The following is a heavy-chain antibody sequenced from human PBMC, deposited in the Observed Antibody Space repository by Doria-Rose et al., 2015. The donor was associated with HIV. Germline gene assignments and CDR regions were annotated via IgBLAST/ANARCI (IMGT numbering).Heavy chain of an antibody. V-gene: IGHV4-34*01. D-gene: IGHD1-1*01. Sequence: QVQLQESGAGLVKPSETLSLTCAVFGGSFSGYYWSWIRQPPGKGLELIGRINYKTYLKSRVTISLDTSKNLFSLKLSSVTAADTAVYYCARGLLRGGWNDVDYYYGMDVWGQGTTVTVSS. J-gene: IGHJ6*02. CDR2: GRI. CDR1: GGSFSGYY. CDR3: ARGLLRGGWNDVDYYYGMDV.